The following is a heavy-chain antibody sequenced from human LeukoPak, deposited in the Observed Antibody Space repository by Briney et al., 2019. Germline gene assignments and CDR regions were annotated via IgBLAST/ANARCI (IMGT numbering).Heavy chain of an antibody. CDR3: ARSLQKASVLWFGELTSYYFDY. CDR2: ISSSSSYI. CDR1: GFTFSSYS. Sequence: PGGSLRLSCAASGFTFSSYSMNWVRQAPGEGLEWVSSISSSSSYIYYADSVKGRFTISRDNAKNSLYLQMNSLRAEDTAVYYCARSLQKASVLWFGELTSYYFDYWGQGTLVTVSS. D-gene: IGHD3-10*01. J-gene: IGHJ4*02. V-gene: IGHV3-21*01.